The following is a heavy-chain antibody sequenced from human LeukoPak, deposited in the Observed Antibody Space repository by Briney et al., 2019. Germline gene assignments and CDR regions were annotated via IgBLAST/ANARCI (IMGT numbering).Heavy chain of an antibody. D-gene: IGHD2-2*01. CDR1: GYTFTSYG. V-gene: IGHV1-18*01. Sequence: ASVKVSCKASGYTFTSYGISWVRQAPGQGLEWMGWISAYNGNTNYAQKLQGRVTMTTDTSTSTAYMELSSLRSYDTAVYYCASSGARYCSSTSCFFDYWGQGTLVTVSS. CDR3: ASSGARYCSSTSCFFDY. CDR2: ISAYNGNT. J-gene: IGHJ4*02.